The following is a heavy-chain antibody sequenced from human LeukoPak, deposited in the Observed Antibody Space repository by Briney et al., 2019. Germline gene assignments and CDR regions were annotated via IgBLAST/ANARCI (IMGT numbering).Heavy chain of an antibody. CDR1: GFTFSDYY. J-gene: IGHJ4*02. CDR3: ARDVAVAGTHFDY. V-gene: IGHV3-11*04. D-gene: IGHD6-19*01. CDR2: ISSSGSTI. Sequence: GGSLRLSCAASGFTFSDYYMSWIRQAPGKGLEWVSYISSSGSTIYYADSVKSRFTISRDNAKNSLYLQMNSLRAEDTAVYYCARDVAVAGTHFDYWGQGTLVTVSS.